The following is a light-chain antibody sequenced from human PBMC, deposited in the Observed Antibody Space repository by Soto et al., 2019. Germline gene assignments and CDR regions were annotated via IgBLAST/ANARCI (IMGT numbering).Light chain of an antibody. V-gene: IGKV3-15*01. Sequence: EVVMTQSPATLSVSPGERATLSCRASESVRSYLAWYQQKPGQAPRLLIYGASTRATGIPARFSGSGSGTEFTLTISSLLSEDFAIYYCQQYNNWPPITFGQGTRLEIK. CDR1: ESVRSY. J-gene: IGKJ5*01. CDR3: QQYNNWPPIT. CDR2: GAS.